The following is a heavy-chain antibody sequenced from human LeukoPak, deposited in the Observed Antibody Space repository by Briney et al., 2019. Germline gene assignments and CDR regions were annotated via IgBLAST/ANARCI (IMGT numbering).Heavy chain of an antibody. Sequence: GRSLRLSCAASGFTFSSYGMHWVRQAPGKGLEWVAVISYDGSNKYYADSVKGRFPISRDNSKNTLYLQMNSLRAEDPAVYYCAKPGDAGFYWYFDLWGRGTLVTVSS. CDR1: GFTFSSYG. V-gene: IGHV3-30*18. CDR2: ISYDGSNK. D-gene: IGHD4-17*01. J-gene: IGHJ2*01. CDR3: AKPGDAGFYWYFDL.